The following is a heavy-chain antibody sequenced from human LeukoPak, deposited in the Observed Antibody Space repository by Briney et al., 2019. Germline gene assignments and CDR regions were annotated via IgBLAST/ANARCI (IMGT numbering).Heavy chain of an antibody. D-gene: IGHD2-2*01. CDR3: ARDLGCSSSSSCQYFDY. CDR2: LSSDGVNK. J-gene: IGHJ4*02. Sequence: GGSLRLSCAASGFTFSSYVMHWVRQTPGKGLEWVAILSSDGVNKRYADFVQGRFTVSRDNSKNTLYLQMSSLRAEDTAVYYCARDLGCSSSSSCQYFDYWGQGTLVTVSS. V-gene: IGHV3-30-3*01. CDR1: GFTFSSYV.